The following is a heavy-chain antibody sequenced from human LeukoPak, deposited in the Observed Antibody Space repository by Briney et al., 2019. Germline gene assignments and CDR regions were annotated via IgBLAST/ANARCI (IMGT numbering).Heavy chain of an antibody. J-gene: IGHJ4*02. CDR3: STVSPYYGSGTTSPDF. V-gene: IGHV3-15*01. Sequence: GGSLRLSCAASGFPFSNAWMSWVRQAPGKGLEWVGRIKSKTDGGKTDYAAPVQGRFSISRDDSENTLYLQMSGLNTEDTAVYYCSTVSPYYGSGTTSPDFWGQGTLVVVSS. D-gene: IGHD3-10*01. CDR1: GFPFSNAW. CDR2: IKSKTDGGKT.